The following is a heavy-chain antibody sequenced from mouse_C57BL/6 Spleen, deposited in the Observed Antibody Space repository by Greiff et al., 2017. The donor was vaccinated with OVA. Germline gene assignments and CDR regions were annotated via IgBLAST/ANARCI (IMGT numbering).Heavy chain of an antibody. D-gene: IGHD2-5*01. Sequence: QVQLQQPGAELVKPGASVKLSCKASGYTFTSYWMQWVKQRPGQGLEWIGEIDPSDSYTNYTQKFKGKATLTVDTSSSTAYMQLSSLTSEDSAVYYCARSNYSNYGWYFDVWGTGTTVTVSS. CDR1: GYTFTSYW. CDR2: IDPSDSYT. J-gene: IGHJ1*03. V-gene: IGHV1-50*01. CDR3: ARSNYSNYGWYFDV.